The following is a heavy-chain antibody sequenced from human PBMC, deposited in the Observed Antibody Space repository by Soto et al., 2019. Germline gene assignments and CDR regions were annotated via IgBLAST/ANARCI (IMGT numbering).Heavy chain of an antibody. Sequence: PGGSLRLSCAASRFTFSTYAMSWVRQAPGKGLQWVSGISEGVGSAYYADSVKGRFTISRDNSKNTLFLQMNRLRADDTAVYYCSAGSNWNHFDYWGQGTLVTVSS. CDR2: ISEGVGSA. V-gene: IGHV3-23*01. D-gene: IGHD1-1*01. CDR1: RFTFSTYA. CDR3: SAGSNWNHFDY. J-gene: IGHJ4*02.